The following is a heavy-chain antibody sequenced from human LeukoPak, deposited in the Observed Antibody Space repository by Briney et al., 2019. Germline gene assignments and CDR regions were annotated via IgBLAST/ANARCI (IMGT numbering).Heavy chain of an antibody. CDR1: GFTFRSYE. V-gene: IGHV3-48*03. J-gene: IGHJ3*02. Sequence: GGSLRLSCEDSGFTFRSYEMNWVRQAPGKGLEWIAYLSSSGSAFSYADSVKGRFTIARDNAKNSVYLEMNSLRADDTAVYYCARGSPRHQGAFDIWGQGTMVTVSS. CDR3: ARGSPRHQGAFDI. CDR2: LSSSGSAF. D-gene: IGHD2-2*01.